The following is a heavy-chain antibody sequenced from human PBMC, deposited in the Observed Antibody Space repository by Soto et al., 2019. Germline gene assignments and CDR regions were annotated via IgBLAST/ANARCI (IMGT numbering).Heavy chain of an antibody. D-gene: IGHD6-19*01. CDR2: ISNSGDSR. J-gene: IGHJ3*02. V-gene: IGHV3-23*01. Sequence: EVQLLESGGALVQPGGSLRLSCAASGFTFDGYAVSWVRQAPGKRLEWVSSISNSGDSRYYPESVEGRFTISRDNSKKMLFLQMDSLRAEDTAIYYCAKERHAVVRGAFHNWGQGTMVTVSS. CDR3: AKERHAVVRGAFHN. CDR1: GFTFDGYA.